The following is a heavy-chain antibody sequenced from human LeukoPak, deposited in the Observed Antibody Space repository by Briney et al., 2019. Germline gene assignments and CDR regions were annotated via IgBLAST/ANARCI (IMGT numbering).Heavy chain of an antibody. D-gene: IGHD3-22*01. CDR2: IYTSGST. V-gene: IGHV4-61*02. CDR1: GGSTSSGSYY. J-gene: IGHJ2*01. Sequence: SETLSLTCTVSGGSTSSGSYYWSWIRQPAGKGLEWIGRIYTSGSTNYNPSLKSRVTISVDTSKNQFSLKLSSVTAADTAVYYCATSSYDTAGKYFDLWGRGTLVTVSS. CDR3: ATSSYDTAGKYFDL.